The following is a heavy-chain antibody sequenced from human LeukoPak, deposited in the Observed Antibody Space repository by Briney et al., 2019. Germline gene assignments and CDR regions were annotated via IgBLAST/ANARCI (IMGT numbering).Heavy chain of an antibody. Sequence: SETLSLTCAVYNGSLSGYYWSWIRQPPGKGREWIGEINHSGCTNFNPSLKSRVTISVDTSKNQFSLKLSSVTAADMAVYYCARGSWILGVVIGRYGMDVWGQGTTVTVSS. CDR1: NGSLSGYY. CDR2: INHSGCT. V-gene: IGHV4-34*01. CDR3: ARGSWILGVVIGRYGMDV. J-gene: IGHJ6*02. D-gene: IGHD3-3*01.